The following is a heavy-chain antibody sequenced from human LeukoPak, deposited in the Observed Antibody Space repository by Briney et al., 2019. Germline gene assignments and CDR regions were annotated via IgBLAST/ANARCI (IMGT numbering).Heavy chain of an antibody. CDR2: IYHSGTT. J-gene: IGHJ4*02. D-gene: IGHD3-22*01. CDR1: GGSISSGNYY. V-gene: IGHV4-39*01. Sequence: SETLSLTCTVSGGSISSGNYYWVWIRQPSGKELEWIGSIYHSGTTSHNPSLQSPVTLSVDTSKNQLSLRLSSVTAADTALYYCARQKEAKRDSSVYRPFDFWGQGTLVTVSS. CDR3: ARQKEAKRDSSVYRPFDF.